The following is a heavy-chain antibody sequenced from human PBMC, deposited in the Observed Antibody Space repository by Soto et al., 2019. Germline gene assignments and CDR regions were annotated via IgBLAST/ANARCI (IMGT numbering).Heavy chain of an antibody. CDR2: ISGSGGST. CDR1: GFTFSSYA. D-gene: IGHD3-22*01. Sequence: QPGGSLRLSCAASGFTFSSYAMSWVRQAPGKGLEWVSAISGSGGSTYYADSVKGRFTISRDNSKNTLYLQMNSLRAEDTAVYYCAKDKSAMIVVAPDYWGQGTLVTVSS. J-gene: IGHJ4*02. V-gene: IGHV3-23*01. CDR3: AKDKSAMIVVAPDY.